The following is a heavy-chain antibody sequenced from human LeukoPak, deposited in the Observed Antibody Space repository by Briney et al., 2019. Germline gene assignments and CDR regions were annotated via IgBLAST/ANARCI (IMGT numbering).Heavy chain of an antibody. J-gene: IGHJ4*02. CDR2: IYYSGGT. CDR1: SGSISSYY. CDR3: ARWSTYYYFDF. V-gene: IGHV4-59*01. D-gene: IGHD2-21*01. Sequence: SETLSLTCTVSSGSISSYYWSWIRQPPGKGLEWIGDIYYSGGTNYNPSLESRVAISVDASRSQFSLNLSSVTAADTAVYYCARWSTYYYFDFWGLGTLVTVSS.